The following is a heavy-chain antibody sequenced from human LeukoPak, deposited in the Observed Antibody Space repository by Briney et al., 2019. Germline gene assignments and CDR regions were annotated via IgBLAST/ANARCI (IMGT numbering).Heavy chain of an antibody. J-gene: IGHJ4*02. V-gene: IGHV4-39*01. CDR3: ASYTHEGYFDY. CDR1: GASFSSISYY. D-gene: IGHD3-16*01. Sequence: SEPLSLTCTVPGASFSSISYYWGWFRQPPGRGLEWIGSIYYSGSTYYNPSLKSRVTISVDTSKNQFSLKLSSVTAADTAVYYCASYTHEGYFDYWGQGTLVTVSS. CDR2: IYYSGST.